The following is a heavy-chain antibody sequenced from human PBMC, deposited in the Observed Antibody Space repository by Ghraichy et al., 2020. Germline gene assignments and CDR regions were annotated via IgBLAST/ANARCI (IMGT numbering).Heavy chain of an antibody. CDR2: IYYTGST. V-gene: IGHV4-39*01. Sequence: SETLSLTCTVSGGSISSSSYYWAWIRQPPGKGLEWIGSIYYTGSTYYNPSLKSRVTISKDTSKNQFSLKLNSVTAADTAVYYCARRDSLALYSMDVWGQGTTVTVSS. D-gene: IGHD2-21*02. CDR1: GGSISSSSYY. CDR3: ARRDSLALYSMDV. J-gene: IGHJ6*02.